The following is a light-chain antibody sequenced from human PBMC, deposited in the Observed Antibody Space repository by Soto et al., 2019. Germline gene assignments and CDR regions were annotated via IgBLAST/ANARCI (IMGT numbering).Light chain of an antibody. CDR1: SSDIGSYDY. J-gene: IGLJ1*01. CDR3: SSFTSTSTRL. CDR2: EVT. V-gene: IGLV2-14*01. Sequence: QSVLTQPASVSGSPGQSITISCTGTSSDIGSYDYVSWYQQHPGKAPNLIIYEVTDRPSGVSNRFSGSKSGNTASLTISGLQAEDEADYYCSSFTSTSTRLFGSGTKGTVL.